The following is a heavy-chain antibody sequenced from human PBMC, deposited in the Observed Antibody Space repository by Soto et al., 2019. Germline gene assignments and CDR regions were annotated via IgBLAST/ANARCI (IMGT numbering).Heavy chain of an antibody. CDR2: FDPENGNT. V-gene: IGHV1-24*01. CDR1: GYTLTELS. Sequence: ASVKVSCKVSGYTLTELSMHWVRQAPGKGLEWMGGFDPENGNTIYAQKFQGRVTMTTDTSTSTAYMELRSLRSDDTAVYYCARIDYGDYGVRYYGMDVWGQGTTVTVSS. J-gene: IGHJ6*02. CDR3: ARIDYGDYGVRYYGMDV. D-gene: IGHD4-17*01.